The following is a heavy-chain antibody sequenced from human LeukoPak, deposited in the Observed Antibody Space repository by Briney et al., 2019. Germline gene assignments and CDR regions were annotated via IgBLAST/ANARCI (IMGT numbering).Heavy chain of an antibody. CDR2: IYYSGST. Sequence: SETLSLTCTVSGGSISSSSYYWGGIRQPPGKGLEWIGSIYYSGSTYYNPSLKSRFTISVDTSKNQFSLKLSSVTAADTAVYYCARQATDRYSSSWYGGDFDYWGQGTLVTVSS. V-gene: IGHV4-39*01. J-gene: IGHJ4*02. D-gene: IGHD6-13*01. CDR1: GGSISSSSYY. CDR3: ARQATDRYSSSWYGGDFDY.